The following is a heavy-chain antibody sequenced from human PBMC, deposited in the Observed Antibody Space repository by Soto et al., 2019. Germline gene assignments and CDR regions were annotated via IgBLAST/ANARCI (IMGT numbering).Heavy chain of an antibody. CDR1: GGSISSGGYS. Sequence: SETLSLTCAVSGGSISSGGYSWSWIRQPPGKGLEWIGYIYHSGSIYYNPSLKSRVTISVDRSKNQFSLKLSSVTAADTAVYYCARGGGIVATIPSNWFDPWGQGTLVTVSS. CDR3: ARGGGIVATIPSNWFDP. J-gene: IGHJ5*02. D-gene: IGHD5-12*01. V-gene: IGHV4-30-2*01. CDR2: IYHSGSI.